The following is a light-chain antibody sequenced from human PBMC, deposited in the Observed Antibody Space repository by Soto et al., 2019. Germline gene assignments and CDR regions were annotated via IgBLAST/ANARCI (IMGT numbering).Light chain of an antibody. CDR1: SGHSSYA. J-gene: IGLJ3*02. CDR3: QTWGTGILV. CDR2: VNSDGSQ. Sequence: QPVLTQSPSASASLGASVKLTCTLSSGHSSYAIAWHQQQPEKGPRYLMQVNSDGSQSKGDGIPDRFSGSSSGAERYLTISSLQSEDEADYYCQTWGTGILVFGGGTKVTVL. V-gene: IGLV4-69*01.